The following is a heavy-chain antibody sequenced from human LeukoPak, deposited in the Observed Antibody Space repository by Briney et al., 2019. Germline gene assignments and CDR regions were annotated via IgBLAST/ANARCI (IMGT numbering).Heavy chain of an antibody. CDR1: GFTFSSYS. V-gene: IGHV3-21*04. D-gene: IGHD5-18*01. CDR3: VKRIQSALAAGY. CDR2: ISSSSSYI. Sequence: GGSLRLSCAAPGFTFSSYSMNWVRQAPGKGLEWVSSISSSSSYIYYADSVKGRFTISRDNAKNSLYLQMNSLRAGDTAIYYCVKRIQSALAAGYWGQGALVTVSS. J-gene: IGHJ4*02.